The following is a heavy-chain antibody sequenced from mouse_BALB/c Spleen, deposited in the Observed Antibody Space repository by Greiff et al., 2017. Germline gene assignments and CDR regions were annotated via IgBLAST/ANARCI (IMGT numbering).Heavy chain of an antibody. CDR1: GFSLTSYG. Sequence: VQLVESGPGLVAPSQSLSITCTVSGFSLTSYGVHWVRQPPGKGLEWLGVIWAGGSTNYNSALMSRLSISKDNSKSQVFLKMNSLQTDDTAMYYCARDTRGYEAWFAYWGQGTLVTVSA. D-gene: IGHD2-2*01. J-gene: IGHJ3*01. V-gene: IGHV2-9*02. CDR2: IWAGGST. CDR3: ARDTRGYEAWFAY.